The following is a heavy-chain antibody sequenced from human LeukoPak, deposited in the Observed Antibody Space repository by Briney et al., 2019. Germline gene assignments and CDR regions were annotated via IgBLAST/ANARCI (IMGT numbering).Heavy chain of an antibody. D-gene: IGHD1-26*01. J-gene: IGHJ3*02. V-gene: IGHV3-30*04. Sequence: PGGSLRLSCAASGFTFSSYIIHWVRRAPGKGLEWVAVISYDGTDKYYADSVKGRFTISRDNSKNTLYVQMNSLRAEDTAVYYCARGSFGAGVGATMDDACDIWGQGTMVTVSS. CDR1: GFTFSSYI. CDR3: ARGSFGAGVGATMDDACDI. CDR2: ISYDGTDK.